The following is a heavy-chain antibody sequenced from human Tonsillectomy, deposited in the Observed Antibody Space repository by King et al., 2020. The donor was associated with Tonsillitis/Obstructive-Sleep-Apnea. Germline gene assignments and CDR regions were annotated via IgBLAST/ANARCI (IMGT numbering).Heavy chain of an antibody. CDR3: AREYRYWSGFSCYAEDYYYHYMDV. D-gene: IGHD2-15*01. Sequence: VQLVESGGGLVKPGGSLRLSCAASGFSFSDYYMSWIRQAPGKGLEWVSYISSSSSYTNFADSVKGRFTISRDNAKNSLYLQMNSLRAEDTAVYYCAREYRYWSGFSCYAEDYYYHYMDVWGKGTTVTVSS. CDR2: ISSSSSYT. V-gene: IGHV3-11*05. J-gene: IGHJ6*03. CDR1: GFSFSDYY.